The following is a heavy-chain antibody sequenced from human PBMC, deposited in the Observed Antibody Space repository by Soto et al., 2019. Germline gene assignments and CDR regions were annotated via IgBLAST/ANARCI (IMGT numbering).Heavy chain of an antibody. CDR3: ERGRYGDY. CDR1: GYTFTSYG. CDR2: ISAHNGNT. J-gene: IGHJ4*02. Sequence: QVHLVQSGAEVKKPGASVKVSCKGSGYTFTSYGITWARQAPGQGLEWMVWISAHNGNTNYAQKLQGRVTVTRDTSTSTAYMELRSLRSDDTAVYYCERGRYGDYWGQGALVTVSS. D-gene: IGHD1-1*01. V-gene: IGHV1-18*01.